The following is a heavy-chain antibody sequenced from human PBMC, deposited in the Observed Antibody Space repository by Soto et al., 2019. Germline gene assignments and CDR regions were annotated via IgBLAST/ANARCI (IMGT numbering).Heavy chain of an antibody. V-gene: IGHV3-23*01. CDR2: ISGSGGST. Sequence: GGSLRLSCAASGFTFSSYAMSWVRQAPGKGLEWVSAISGSGGSTYYADSVKGRFTISRDNSKNTLYLQMNSLRAEDTAVYYCAKRGTYLAAAAPYYFDYWGQGTLVTVSS. CDR1: GFTFSSYA. CDR3: AKRGTYLAAAAPYYFDY. J-gene: IGHJ4*02. D-gene: IGHD6-13*01.